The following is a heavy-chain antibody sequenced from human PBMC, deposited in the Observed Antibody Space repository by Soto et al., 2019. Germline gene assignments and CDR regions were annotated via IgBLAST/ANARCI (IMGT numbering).Heavy chain of an antibody. CDR1: GGSSINYY. Sequence: SETLSLTCTVSGGSSINYYWTWIRQPPGKGLEWIGYVYSSGHTSYNPSLKSRVTISIDTSKNQFSLKLSSVTAADTAVYYCARLDVWGKGTTVTVSS. J-gene: IGHJ6*04. CDR3: ARLDV. V-gene: IGHV4-59*01. CDR2: VYSSGHT.